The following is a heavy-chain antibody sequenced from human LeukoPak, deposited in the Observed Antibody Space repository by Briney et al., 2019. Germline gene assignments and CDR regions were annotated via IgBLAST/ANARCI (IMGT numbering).Heavy chain of an antibody. CDR2: IYSGGDT. Sequence: GGSLRLSCVASGFSVGNNYVTWVRQPPGKGLEWVSVIYSGGDTYYADSVKGRFTISRDNSKNMLYLQMNSLRVEDTAVYYCTDAVAGWGQGTLVTVS. V-gene: IGHV3-53*05. CDR3: TDAVAG. D-gene: IGHD4-23*01. CDR1: GFSVGNNY. J-gene: IGHJ4*02.